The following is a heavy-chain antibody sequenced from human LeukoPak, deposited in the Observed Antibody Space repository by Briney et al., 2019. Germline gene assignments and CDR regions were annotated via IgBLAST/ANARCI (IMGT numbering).Heavy chain of an antibody. D-gene: IGHD5-18*01. CDR3: ARTVAAILFDY. J-gene: IGHJ4*02. CDR2: INHRGTT. Sequence: SETLCLTCAVSGGSFSTYYWSWIRQPPGKGPEWIVEINHRGTTNYKPSLKSRVAISVETSKNHFTLRLSSVTAADTAVYYCARTVAAILFDYWGQGTLVSVSP. CDR1: GGSFSTYY. V-gene: IGHV4-34*01.